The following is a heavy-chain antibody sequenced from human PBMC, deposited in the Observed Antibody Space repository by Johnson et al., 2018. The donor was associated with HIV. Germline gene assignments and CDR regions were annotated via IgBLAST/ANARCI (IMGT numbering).Heavy chain of an antibody. V-gene: IGHV3-13*01. CDR1: GFTFSSYD. J-gene: IGHJ3*02. CDR2: IGPAGDT. Sequence: VQLVESGGGLVQPGRSLRLSCAASGFTFSSYDMHWVRQATGKGLEWVSAIGPAGDTYYPGSVKGRFTISRENAKNSLYLQMNSLRAGDTAVYYCARGRAVGGEDAFDIWGQGTMVTVSS. D-gene: IGHD6-19*01. CDR3: ARGRAVGGEDAFDI.